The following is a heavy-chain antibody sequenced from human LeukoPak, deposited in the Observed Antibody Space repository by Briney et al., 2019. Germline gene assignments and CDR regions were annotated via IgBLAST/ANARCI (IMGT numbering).Heavy chain of an antibody. CDR3: AKLKGSSWGGVDH. CDR1: GFTFSNAW. D-gene: IGHD6-13*01. V-gene: IGHV3-23*01. CDR2: ITAGGDST. J-gene: IGHJ4*02. Sequence: GGSLRLSCAASGFTFSNAWMSWVRQAPGKGLDWVSAITAGGDSTYYADSVKGRFTISRDNSKNTLYLQMNSLRAEDTAVYYCAKLKGSSWGGVDHWGQGTLVTVSS.